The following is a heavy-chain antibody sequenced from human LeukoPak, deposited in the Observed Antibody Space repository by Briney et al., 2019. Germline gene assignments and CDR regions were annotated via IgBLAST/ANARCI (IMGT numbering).Heavy chain of an antibody. D-gene: IGHD6-13*01. CDR1: GFTFDDYA. V-gene: IGHV3-9*01. Sequence: GRSLRLSCAASGFTFDDYAMHWARQAPGKGLEWVSGISWNSGTIGYADSVKGRFTISRDNAKNSLYLQMNSLRPEDTALYYCAKDRSPAAGSYFDYWGQGTLVTVSS. CDR2: ISWNSGTI. CDR3: AKDRSPAAGSYFDY. J-gene: IGHJ4*02.